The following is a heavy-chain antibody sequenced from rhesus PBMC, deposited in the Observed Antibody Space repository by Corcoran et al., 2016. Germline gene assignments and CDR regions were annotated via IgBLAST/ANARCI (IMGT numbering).Heavy chain of an antibody. CDR2: ISGSGGST. J-gene: IGHJ4*01. CDR3: ARGGYSGSWNLGYFDY. V-gene: IGHV4-173*01. D-gene: IGHD6-25*01. CDR1: GGSISSNY. Sequence: QLQLQESGPGLVKPSETLSLTCAVSGGSISSNYWSWIRQPPGKGLGWIGRISGSGGSTDSNPSLKSRVTISTDTSKNQFSLQLSSVTAADTAVYYCARGGYSGSWNLGYFDYWGQGVLVTVSS.